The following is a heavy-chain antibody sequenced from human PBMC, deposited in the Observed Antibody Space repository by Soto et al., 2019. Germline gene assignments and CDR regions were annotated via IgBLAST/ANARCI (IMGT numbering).Heavy chain of an antibody. D-gene: IGHD5-18*01. V-gene: IGHV4-34*01. CDR2: INHSGST. CDR1: GGSFSGYY. J-gene: IGHJ1*01. CDR3: ARCLDDDGYSRAEYFQH. Sequence: SETLSLTCAVYGGSFSGYYWSWIRQPPGKGLEWIGEINHSGSTNYNPSLKIPVTISVVTSKNQSSMKLSSVTAADTAVDYCARCLDDDGYSRAEYFQHWGQGTLVTVSS.